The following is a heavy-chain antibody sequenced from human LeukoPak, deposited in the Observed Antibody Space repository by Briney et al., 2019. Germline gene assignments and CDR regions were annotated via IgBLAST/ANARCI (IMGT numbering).Heavy chain of an antibody. CDR3: ARGNSIDY. J-gene: IGHJ4*02. V-gene: IGHV3-11*06. CDR2: ISYTGSCT. CDR1: GFTFSDYY. D-gene: IGHD6-13*01. Sequence: GGSLRLSCTASGFTFSDYYMSWIRQAPGKGLEWVSYISYTGSCTNYADSVKGRFTISRDNAKNSLYLQMNNLRTEDTAVYYCARGNSIDYWGQGTLVTVSS.